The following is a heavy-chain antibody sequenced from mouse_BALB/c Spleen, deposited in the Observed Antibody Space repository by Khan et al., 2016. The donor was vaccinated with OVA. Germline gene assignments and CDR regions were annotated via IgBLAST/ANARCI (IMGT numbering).Heavy chain of an antibody. CDR2: ISNGGGST. J-gene: IGHJ4*01. CDR3: ARHAYSNGDAMSY. CDR1: GFTFSDYY. D-gene: IGHD2-5*01. Sequence: EVELVESGGGLVQPGGSMKLSCATSGFTFSDYYLYWVRQTPEKRLEWVAYISNGGGSTNYTDIVKGRFTISRDNAKNPLYLQMSRLKSDDTASDYCARHAYSNGDAMSYWGQGTSVTVSS. V-gene: IGHV5-12*02.